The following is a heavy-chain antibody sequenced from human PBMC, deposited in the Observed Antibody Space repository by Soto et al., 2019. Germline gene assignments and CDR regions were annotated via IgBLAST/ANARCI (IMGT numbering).Heavy chain of an antibody. CDR1: GGTFNSYA. V-gene: IGHV1-69*06. D-gene: IGHD3-3*01. Sequence: QVQLVQSGAEVKKPGSSLKVSCKASGGTFNSYAISWVRQAPGQGLEWMGGVIPLYGRPNYAQKFQGRVTITADKSTSTGYMELSSLRSEDTAVYYCARPVLEWLYDAFYIWGQGTMVTVSS. CDR3: ARPVLEWLYDAFYI. CDR2: VIPLYGRP. J-gene: IGHJ3*02.